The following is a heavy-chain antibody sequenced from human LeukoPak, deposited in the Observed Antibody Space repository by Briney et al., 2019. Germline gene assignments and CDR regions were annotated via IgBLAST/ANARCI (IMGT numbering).Heavy chain of an antibody. CDR1: GYTFTSYA. CDR3: VRTRAPYYYGAGSPDF. J-gene: IGHJ4*02. D-gene: IGHD3-10*01. Sequence: ASVKVSCKASGYTFTSYAMNWVRQAPGQGLEWMGWINTNTGGPRYAQDFTGRFVFSLDTSLSTTYLQISSLKSEDTAIYYCVRTRAPYYYGAGSPDFWGQGTLVTVSS. V-gene: IGHV7-4-1*02. CDR2: INTNTGGP.